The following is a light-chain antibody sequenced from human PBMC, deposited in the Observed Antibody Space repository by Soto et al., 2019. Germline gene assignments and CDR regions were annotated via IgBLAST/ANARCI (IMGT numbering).Light chain of an antibody. CDR3: QQSFSVPIT. CDR1: QSIAGC. CDR2: SAS. J-gene: IGKJ5*01. V-gene: IGKV1-39*01. Sequence: DIQMTQSQSSLSASVGDRVTITCRASQSIAGCLSWYHQRPGKAPKFLIYSASSLQRGVPSRFSGSGSGTDFSLTINGLQPEDFATYFCQQSFSVPITFGQVRLLAN.